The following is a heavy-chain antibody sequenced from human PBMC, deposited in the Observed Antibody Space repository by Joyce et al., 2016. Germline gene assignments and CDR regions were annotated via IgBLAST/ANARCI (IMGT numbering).Heavy chain of an antibody. Sequence: EVQLLESGGGLVQPAGSLRLSCAASGFTFSSYAMSWVRQAPGKGLEWVSVISGSWGSIYDADSVKGRFTFSRDNSKNTLYLQMNSLRAEDTAVYYCAKVAEGSAVYFYYMDVWGKGTTVTVSS. CDR3: AKVAEGSAVYFYYMDV. CDR2: ISGSWGSI. J-gene: IGHJ6*03. D-gene: IGHD6-6*01. CDR1: GFTFSSYA. V-gene: IGHV3-23*01.